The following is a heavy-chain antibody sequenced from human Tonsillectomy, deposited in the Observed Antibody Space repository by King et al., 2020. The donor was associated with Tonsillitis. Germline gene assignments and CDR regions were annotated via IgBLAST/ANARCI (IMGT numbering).Heavy chain of an antibody. J-gene: IGHJ4*02. CDR2: ISGSGAST. Sequence: VQLVESGGALVQPGGSLRLSCAASGFIFRSYAMSWVRQAPGKGLEWVSSISGSGASTYYAGSMKGRFTISRDNSKKIMYLQMNSLRAEDTAVYYCAKVGDHYDTSGNLDYWGQGTLVTVSS. D-gene: IGHD3-22*01. CDR3: AKVGDHYDTSGNLDY. V-gene: IGHV3-23*04. CDR1: GFIFRSYA.